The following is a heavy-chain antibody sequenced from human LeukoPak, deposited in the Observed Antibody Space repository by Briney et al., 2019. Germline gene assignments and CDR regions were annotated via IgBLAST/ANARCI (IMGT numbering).Heavy chain of an antibody. Sequence: GGSLRLSCAASGFTVSSNYMSWVRQAPGKGLEWVSVIYSGGSTYYADSVKGRFTISRDNAKNSLYLQMNSLRAEDTAVYYCARVIGSYGDSAYWGQGTLVTVSS. CDR1: GFTVSSNY. CDR2: IYSGGST. D-gene: IGHD1-26*01. CDR3: ARVIGSYGDSAY. J-gene: IGHJ4*02. V-gene: IGHV3-66*01.